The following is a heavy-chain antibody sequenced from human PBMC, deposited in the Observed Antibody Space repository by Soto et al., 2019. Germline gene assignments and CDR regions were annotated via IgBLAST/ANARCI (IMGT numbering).Heavy chain of an antibody. J-gene: IGHJ4*02. CDR3: ARVVGATNTLHN. CDR1: GFTFSGHW. V-gene: IGHV3-7*01. CDR2: IKQDGSEE. Sequence: EVQLVESGGGLVQPGGSLRLSCVASGFTFSGHWMSWVRQAPGKGLEWVANIKQDGSEEHYVDSVKGRFTVSRDNAKNSRHLQMNSLRAEDTAVYYCARVVGATNTLHNWGQGTLVTVSS. D-gene: IGHD1-26*01.